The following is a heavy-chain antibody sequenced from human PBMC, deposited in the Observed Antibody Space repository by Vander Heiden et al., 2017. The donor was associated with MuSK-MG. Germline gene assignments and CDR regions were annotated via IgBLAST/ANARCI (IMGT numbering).Heavy chain of an antibody. CDR2: IYYSGST. CDR3: ARDFWSGYYFDY. CDR1: GGSISSSSYY. Sequence: QLQLQESGPGLVKPSETLSLTCTVSGGSISSSSYYWGWIRQPPGKGLEWIGSIYYSGSTYYNPSLKSRVTISVDTSKNQFSLKLSSVTAADTAVYYCARDFWSGYYFDYWGQGTLVTVSS. D-gene: IGHD3-3*01. J-gene: IGHJ4*02. V-gene: IGHV4-39*01.